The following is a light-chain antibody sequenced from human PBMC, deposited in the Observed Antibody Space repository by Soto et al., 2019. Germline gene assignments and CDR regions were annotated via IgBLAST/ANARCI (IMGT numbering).Light chain of an antibody. CDR3: LQHHSFPRT. V-gene: IGKV1-17*01. CDR2: GAA. J-gene: IGKJ1*01. CDR1: QNIRNY. Sequence: DIQMTQSPSSLSGSVGDRFAVTCRASQNIRNYLNWYQQKPGKAPRVLIYGAASLQSGVPSRFSGSGSGTEFILTISSLQPEDSATYYCLQHHSFPRTFGQGTKVDIK.